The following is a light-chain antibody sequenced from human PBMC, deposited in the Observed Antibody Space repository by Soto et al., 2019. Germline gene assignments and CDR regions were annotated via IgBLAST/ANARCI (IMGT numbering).Light chain of an antibody. J-gene: IGKJ1*01. Sequence: DIQMTQSPSSLSASVGDRVTITCRASQSISGYLNWYQQKPGKAPKLLIYAASSLQSGVPSRFSGSGSGTDFTLTISSLQPEDFATYYCQQYNSYMWTFGQGTKVDIK. CDR2: AAS. CDR3: QQYNSYMWT. CDR1: QSISGY. V-gene: IGKV1-39*01.